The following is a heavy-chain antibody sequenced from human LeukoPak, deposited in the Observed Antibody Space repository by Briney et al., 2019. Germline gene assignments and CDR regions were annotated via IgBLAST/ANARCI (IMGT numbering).Heavy chain of an antibody. D-gene: IGHD3-10*01. Sequence: SVKVSCKASGGTFSSYAISWVRQAPGQGLEWMGRIIPIFGTANYAQKFQGRVTITTDESTSTAYMELSSLRSEDTAVYYCARDSLLWFGEFDYFDYWGQGTLVTVSS. CDR2: IIPIFGTA. J-gene: IGHJ4*02. CDR3: ARDSLLWFGEFDYFDY. V-gene: IGHV1-69*05. CDR1: GGTFSSYA.